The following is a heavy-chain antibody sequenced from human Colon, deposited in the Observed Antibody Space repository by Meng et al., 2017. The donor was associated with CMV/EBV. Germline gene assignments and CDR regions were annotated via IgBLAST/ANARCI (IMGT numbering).Heavy chain of an antibody. J-gene: IGHJ5*02. CDR2: IMPILGTA. D-gene: IGHD3-22*01. CDR3: ARDEGWGDSGGYYATWFDP. Sequence: SVKVSCKASGGTFNNFPINWVRQAPGQGLEWVGGIMPILGTANYAQKFRGRVSLTTDDSTNTAFMELNRLTSEDTAVYYCARDEGWGDSGGYYATWFDPWGQGTLVTVSS. CDR1: GGTFNNFP. V-gene: IGHV1-69*05.